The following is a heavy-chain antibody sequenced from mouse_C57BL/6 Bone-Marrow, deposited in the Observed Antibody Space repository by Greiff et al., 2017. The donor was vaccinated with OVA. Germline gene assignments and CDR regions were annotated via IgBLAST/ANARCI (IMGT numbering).Heavy chain of an antibody. V-gene: IGHV1-50*01. D-gene: IGHD4-1*01. CDR3: ARGWDNYFDY. J-gene: IGHJ2*01. Sequence: QVQLQQPGAELVKPGASVKLSCKASGYTFTSYWMQWVKQRPGQGLEWIGEIDPSDGNTNYNQKFKGKATLTVDTSSSTAYLQLSSLTSEDTAVYYCARGWDNYFDYGGRGNAPTVSS. CDR2: IDPSDGNT. CDR1: GYTFTSYW.